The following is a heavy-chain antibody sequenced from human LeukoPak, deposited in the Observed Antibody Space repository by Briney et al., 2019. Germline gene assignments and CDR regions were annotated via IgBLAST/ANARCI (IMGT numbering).Heavy chain of an antibody. J-gene: IGHJ3*01. CDR3: GMSGDRVPLQDDVFDV. CDR1: GYSFTSYC. Sequence: KLGESLKISFKVFGYSFTSYCIGWVGQMPGKGLGGMGIFYPGDSGPTYSPSFQGQVTISVDKSISTAYLQWSSLQASDTAMYYCGMSGDRVPLQDDVFDVWGQGTMVTVST. CDR2: FYPGDSGP. D-gene: IGHD1-26*01. V-gene: IGHV5-51*01.